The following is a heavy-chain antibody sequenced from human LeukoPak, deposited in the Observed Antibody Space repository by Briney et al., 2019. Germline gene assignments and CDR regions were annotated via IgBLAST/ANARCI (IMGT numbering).Heavy chain of an antibody. V-gene: IGHV3-7*05. J-gene: IGHJ4*02. Sequence: GGSLRLSCAASGLTFRSTWMSWVRQAPGKGLEWVANIEQDGGEKYYVDSVKGRFTISRDNAKNSLYLQMNSLRAEDTAVYYCAANGGPFDFWGQGTLVTVSS. CDR2: IEQDGGEK. D-gene: IGHD4-23*01. CDR1: GLTFRSTW. CDR3: AANGGPFDF.